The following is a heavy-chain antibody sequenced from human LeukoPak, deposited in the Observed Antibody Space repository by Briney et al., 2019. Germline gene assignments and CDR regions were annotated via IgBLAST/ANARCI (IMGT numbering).Heavy chain of an antibody. CDR3: AKSSVYPIDYMDV. D-gene: IGHD5/OR15-5a*01. CDR1: GGSFSGYY. V-gene: IGHV4-34*01. J-gene: IGHJ6*03. CDR2: INHSGST. Sequence: ASETLSLTCAVYGGSFSGYYWSWIRQPPGKGLEWIGEINHSGSTNYNPSLKSRVTISVDTSKNGFSLKLSSVTAADTAVYFCAKSSVYPIDYMDVWGKGTTVTISS.